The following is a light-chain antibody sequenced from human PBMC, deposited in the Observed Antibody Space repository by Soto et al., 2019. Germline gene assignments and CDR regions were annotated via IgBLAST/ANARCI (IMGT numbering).Light chain of an antibody. Sequence: QSVLTQPPSMSGAPGQRVTIPCPGPSANIGAGYDVHWYQQLPGMAPKLLIYGNNKRPSGVPDRFSGSKSGTSASLAITGLQAEDEADYYCQSYDSTLSGLYVLGTGTKLTVL. CDR2: GNN. CDR1: SANIGAGYD. CDR3: QSYDSTLSGLYV. J-gene: IGLJ1*01. V-gene: IGLV1-40*01.